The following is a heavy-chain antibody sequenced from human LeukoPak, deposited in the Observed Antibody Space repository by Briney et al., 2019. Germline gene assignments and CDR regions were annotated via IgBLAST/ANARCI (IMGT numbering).Heavy chain of an antibody. CDR3: ARTSYDYIDRVDY. CDR2: IYYSGST. V-gene: IGHV4-30-4*08. D-gene: IGHD5-18*01. CDR1: GGSFSGYY. J-gene: IGHJ4*02. Sequence: SETLSLTCAVYGGSFSGYYWSWIRQSPGKGLEWIGYIYYSGSTYYNPSLKSRLTISVDTSKNQFSLKLNSVTVADTAVYYCARTSYDYIDRVDYWGRGTLVTVSS.